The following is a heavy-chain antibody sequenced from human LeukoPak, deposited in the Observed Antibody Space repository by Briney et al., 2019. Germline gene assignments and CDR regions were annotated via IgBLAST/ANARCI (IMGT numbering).Heavy chain of an antibody. D-gene: IGHD2-2*01. CDR1: GGSIYSGTYY. J-gene: IGHJ2*01. V-gene: IGHV4-61*02. Sequence: SETLFLTCSVSGGSIYSGTYYWSWIRQPAGKGLEWIGRIYTSGSTSYHPSLKSRVTVSLDISKNQFSLKLSSVTAADMAVYYCARETHMYCKSNSCYGYFDLWGRGTLVTVSS. CDR2: IYTSGST. CDR3: ARETHMYCKSNSCYGYFDL.